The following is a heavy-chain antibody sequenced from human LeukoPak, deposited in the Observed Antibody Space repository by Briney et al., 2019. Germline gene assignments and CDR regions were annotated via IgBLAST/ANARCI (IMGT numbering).Heavy chain of an antibody. J-gene: IGHJ5*02. D-gene: IGHD5-18*01. CDR1: GGTFSSYA. V-gene: IGHV1-69*05. CDR2: IIPIFGTA. Sequence: ASVKVSCKASGGTFSSYAISWVRQAPGQGLEWMGGIIPIFGTANYTQKFQGRVTITTDESTSTAYMELSSLRSEDTAVYYGAANTARVRNCFDPWGQGTLVTVS. CDR3: AANTARVRNCFDP.